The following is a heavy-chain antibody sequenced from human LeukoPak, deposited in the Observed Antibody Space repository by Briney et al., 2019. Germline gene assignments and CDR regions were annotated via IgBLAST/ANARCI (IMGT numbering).Heavy chain of an antibody. J-gene: IGHJ6*03. Sequence: GGSLRLSCAASGFTFSDYSMNWVRQAPGKGLEWVSSISSSSSYIYYADSVKGRFTISRDNAKNSLFLQMNSLRAEDTAVYFCARATWDPNYYYYMDVWGKGTTVTISS. D-gene: IGHD1-26*01. CDR2: ISSSSSYI. V-gene: IGHV3-21*01. CDR3: ARATWDPNYYYYMDV. CDR1: GFTFSDYS.